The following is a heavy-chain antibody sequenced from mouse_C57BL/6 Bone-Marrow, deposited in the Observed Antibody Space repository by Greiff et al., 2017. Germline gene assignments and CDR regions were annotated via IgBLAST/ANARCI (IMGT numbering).Heavy chain of an antibody. CDR2: IWWDDDK. Sequence: QVTLKVSGPGILQPSQTLSLTCSFSGFSLSTFGMGVGWIRQPSGKGLEWLAHIWWDDDKYYNPALKSRLTISKDTSKNQVLLKIANVDTADTATDYCARIGRGYGNFGGFDYWGQGTLVTVSA. CDR1: GFSLSTFGMG. D-gene: IGHD2-1*01. CDR3: ARIGRGYGNFGGFDY. V-gene: IGHV8-8*01. J-gene: IGHJ3*01.